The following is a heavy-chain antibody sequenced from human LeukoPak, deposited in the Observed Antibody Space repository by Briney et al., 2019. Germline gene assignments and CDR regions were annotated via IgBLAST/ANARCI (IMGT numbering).Heavy chain of an antibody. CDR1: GFTFNSYW. CDR2: INSDGSDT. D-gene: IGHD2-15*01. CDR3: ARGGYHHGFDI. J-gene: IGHJ3*02. Sequence: GGSLSLSCAASGFTFNSYWFHWVRQAPGKGLVWVSRINSDGSDTIYADSVKGRFTISRDNAKSTVYLQMNSLKAEDTAVYYCARGGYHHGFDIWGQGTMVTISS. V-gene: IGHV3-74*01.